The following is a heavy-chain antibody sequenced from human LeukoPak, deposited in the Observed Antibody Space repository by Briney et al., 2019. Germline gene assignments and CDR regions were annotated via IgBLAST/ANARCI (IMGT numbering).Heavy chain of an antibody. CDR1: GFTFSSYE. V-gene: IGHV3-48*03. D-gene: IGHD6-19*01. J-gene: IGHJ4*02. CDR2: IGSSGSTI. CDR3: ARDFSGWDFGY. Sequence: PGGSLRLSCAASGFTFSSYEMNWVRQAPGKGLEWVAYIGSSGSTIYYADSVKGRFTISRDTAKNSLYLQMNSLTAEDTAVYYCARDFSGWDFGYWGQGTLVTVSS.